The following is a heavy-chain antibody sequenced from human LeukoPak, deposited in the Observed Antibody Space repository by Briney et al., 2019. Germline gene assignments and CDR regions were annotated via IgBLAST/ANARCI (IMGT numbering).Heavy chain of an antibody. CDR2: INHSGST. D-gene: IGHD6-13*01. J-gene: IGHJ4*02. CDR1: GGSFSGYY. V-gene: IGHV4-34*01. Sequence: SETLSLTCAVYGGSFSGYYWSWIRQPPGKGLEWIGEINHSGSTNYNPSLKSRVTISVDTSKNQFSLKLSSATAADTAVYYCARGLVAAADPYYFDYWGQGTLVTVSS. CDR3: ARGLVAAADPYYFDY.